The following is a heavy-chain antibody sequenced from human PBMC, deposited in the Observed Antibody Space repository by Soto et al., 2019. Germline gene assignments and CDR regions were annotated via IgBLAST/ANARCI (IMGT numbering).Heavy chain of an antibody. V-gene: IGHV1-69*01. CDR2: IIPIFGTA. J-gene: IGHJ5*02. D-gene: IGHD2-2*02. Sequence: QVQLVQSGAEVKKPGSSVKVSCKASGGTFSSYAISWVRQAPGQGLEWMGGIIPIFGTANYAQKFQGRVTITADESTSTAYMELSSLRSEDTAVYYCARDGGYCSSTSCYMSWNWFDPWGQGTLVTVSS. CDR1: GGTFSSYA. CDR3: ARDGGYCSSTSCYMSWNWFDP.